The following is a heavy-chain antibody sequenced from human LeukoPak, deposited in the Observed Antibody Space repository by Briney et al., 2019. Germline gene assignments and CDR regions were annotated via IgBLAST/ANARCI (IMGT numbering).Heavy chain of an antibody. D-gene: IGHD2-2*01. V-gene: IGHV3-23*01. CDR2: ISGSGGST. J-gene: IGHJ4*02. CDR1: GFTFSSYA. CDR3: ATSLNCRSPSCSPGY. Sequence: GGSRRLSCAASGFTFSSYAMSWVRQAPGKGLEWVSAISGSGGSTYYADSVKGRFTISRDNSKNTLYLQMNSLRAEDTAVYYCATSLNCRSPSCSPGYWGQGTLVTVSS.